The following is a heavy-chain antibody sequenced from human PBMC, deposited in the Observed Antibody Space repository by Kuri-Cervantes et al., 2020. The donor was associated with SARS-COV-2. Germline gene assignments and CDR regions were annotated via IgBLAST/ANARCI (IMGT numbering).Heavy chain of an antibody. CDR1: GFTFDDYA. CDR3: AKDPMVRGVIIQRYYFDY. V-gene: IGHV3-9*01. J-gene: IGHJ4*02. D-gene: IGHD3-10*01. CDR2: ISWNSGSI. Sequence: GGSLRLSCAASGFTFDDYAMHWVRQAPGKGLEWVSGISWNSGSIGYADSVKGRFTISRDNAKNSLYLQMNSLRAEDTALYYCAKDPMVRGVIIQRYYFDYWGQGTLVTVSS.